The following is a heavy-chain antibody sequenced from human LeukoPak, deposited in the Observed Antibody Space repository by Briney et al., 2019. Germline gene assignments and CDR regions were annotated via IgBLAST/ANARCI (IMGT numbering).Heavy chain of an antibody. CDR1: GGSLNSFSHY. CDR3: ARGLAHGGIANWFDP. Sequence: SETLSLICSVPGGSLNSFSHYWAWIRQPPGKGLEWLGCIFSSGSTYYNPSLQSRVTFSLDKSNNHFALKLTSLTAADTAVYYCARGLAHGGIANWFDPWGQGTLVTVSS. CDR2: IFSSGST. D-gene: IGHD2-21*01. V-gene: IGHV4-39*06. J-gene: IGHJ5*02.